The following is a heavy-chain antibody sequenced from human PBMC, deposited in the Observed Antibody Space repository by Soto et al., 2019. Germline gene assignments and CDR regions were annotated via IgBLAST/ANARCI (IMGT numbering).Heavy chain of an antibody. CDR3: ARGYLGDSSSWYGHFDY. Sequence: QVQLVESGGGVVQPGRSLRLSCVASGFTFSSCGMHWVRQAPGRGLEWVAIIWYDGSYKYYADSVKGRFTISRDNSKNTLYLQMNSLRVEDTAVYYCARGYLGDSSSWYGHFDYWGQGTLVTVSS. CDR2: IWYDGSYK. CDR1: GFTFSSCG. J-gene: IGHJ4*02. D-gene: IGHD6-13*01. V-gene: IGHV3-33*01.